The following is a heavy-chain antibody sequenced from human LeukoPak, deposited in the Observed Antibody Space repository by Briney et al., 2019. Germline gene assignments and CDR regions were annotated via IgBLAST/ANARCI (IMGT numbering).Heavy chain of an antibody. V-gene: IGHV3-23*01. J-gene: IGHJ6*03. CDR1: GFTFSSYG. Sequence: GGTLRLSCAASGFTFSSYGMSWVRQAPGKGLEWVSAISGSGGSTYYADSVKGRFTISRDNSKNTLYLQMNSLRAEDTAVYYCAKDGSSSSWYRYYYYMDVWGKGTTVTISS. CDR3: AKDGSSSSWYRYYYYMDV. D-gene: IGHD6-13*01. CDR2: ISGSGGST.